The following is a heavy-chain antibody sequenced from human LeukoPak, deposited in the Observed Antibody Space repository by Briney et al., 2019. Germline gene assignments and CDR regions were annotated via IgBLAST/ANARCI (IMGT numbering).Heavy chain of an antibody. Sequence: PGGSLRLSCAASGFTVSSNYMSWVRQAPGKGLEWVAVIYSGGSTYYADSVKGRLTISRDNSKNTLYLQVNSLRAEDTAVYYCARILSGYEYYYFYHMDVWGKGTTVTISS. CDR2: IYSGGST. J-gene: IGHJ6*03. D-gene: IGHD5-12*01. V-gene: IGHV3-66*01. CDR3: ARILSGYEYYYFYHMDV. CDR1: GFTVSSNY.